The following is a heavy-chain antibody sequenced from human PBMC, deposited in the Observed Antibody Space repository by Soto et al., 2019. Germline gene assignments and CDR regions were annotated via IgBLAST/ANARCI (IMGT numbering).Heavy chain of an antibody. Sequence: GGSLRLSCVASWFTFSAYWMDWLRQAPGKGLEWVANINQDGSEKHYVDSVKGRFTISGDNAKNSLYLQMSSLTAEDSALHYCSGSLDYWGQGALVTVSS. J-gene: IGHJ4*02. V-gene: IGHV3-7*01. D-gene: IGHD2-15*01. CDR3: SGSLDY. CDR1: WFTFSAYW. CDR2: INQDGSEK.